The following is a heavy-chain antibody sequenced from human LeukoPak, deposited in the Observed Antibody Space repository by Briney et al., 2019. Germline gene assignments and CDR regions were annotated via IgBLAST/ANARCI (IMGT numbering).Heavy chain of an antibody. CDR2: ISSSGSTI. CDR3: ARGLPFNYDYVWGSYRLYYFDY. J-gene: IGHJ4*02. CDR1: GFTFSDYY. V-gene: IGHV3-11*01. D-gene: IGHD3-16*02. Sequence: GGSLRLSCAASGFTFSDYYMSWIRQAPGKGLEWVSYISSSGSTIYYADSVKGRFTISRDNAKNSLYLQMNSLRAEDTAVYYCARGLPFNYDYVWGSYRLYYFDYWGQGTLVTVSS.